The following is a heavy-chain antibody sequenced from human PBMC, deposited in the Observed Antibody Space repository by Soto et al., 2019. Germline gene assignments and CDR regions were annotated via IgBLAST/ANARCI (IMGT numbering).Heavy chain of an antibody. J-gene: IGHJ6*02. CDR3: ARGLNASYYGMDV. CDR2: INAGNANT. Sequence: QVQLVQSGAEVKKPGASVKVSCKASGYTFTTYCMHWVRQAPGQRLEWMGWINAGNANTKYSQKFQGRVTITRDTSANTAYMELSSLRSEDTAVSYCARGLNASYYGMDVWGQGTTVTVSS. CDR1: GYTFTTYC. D-gene: IGHD3-22*01. V-gene: IGHV1-3*01.